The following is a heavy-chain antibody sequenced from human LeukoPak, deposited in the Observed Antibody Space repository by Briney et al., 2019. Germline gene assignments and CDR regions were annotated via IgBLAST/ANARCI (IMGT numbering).Heavy chain of an antibody. V-gene: IGHV3-30*03. D-gene: IGHD5-18*01. CDR1: GFTFSSYG. CDR2: ISYDGSNK. Sequence: GGSLRLSCAASGFTFSSYGMHWVRQAPGKGLEWVAVISYDGSNKYYADSVKGRFTISRDNSKNTLYLQMNSPRAEDTAVYYCASSTVDTAMVTASYYYYGMDVWGQGTTVTVSS. CDR3: ASSTVDTAMVTASYYYYGMDV. J-gene: IGHJ6*02.